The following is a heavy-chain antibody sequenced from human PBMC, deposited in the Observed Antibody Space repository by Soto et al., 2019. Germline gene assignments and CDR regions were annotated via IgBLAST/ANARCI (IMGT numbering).Heavy chain of an antibody. CDR2: IIPILGIA. CDR3: ARVRYYYDSSGSDSDYYYYGMDV. D-gene: IGHD3-22*01. Sequence: SVKVCCKASGGPFSSYTISWVRQAPGQGLWWMGRIIPILGIANYAQNYQGRVTITADKSKSTAYRELSSLRSEDTAVYYCARVRYYYDSSGSDSDYYYYGMDVWG. J-gene: IGHJ6*02. V-gene: IGHV1-69*02. CDR1: GGPFSSYT.